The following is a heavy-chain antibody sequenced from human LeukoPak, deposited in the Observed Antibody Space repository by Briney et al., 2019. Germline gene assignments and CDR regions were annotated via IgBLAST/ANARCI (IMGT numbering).Heavy chain of an antibody. CDR1: GGSISSYY. CDR3: ARDRYYYDSSARYFDY. CDR2: IHTSGST. V-gene: IGHV4-4*07. J-gene: IGHJ4*02. Sequence: SETLSLTCTVSGGSISSYYWSWIRQPAGKGLEWIGRIHTSGSTNYGPSLKSRVTMSVDTSKNQFSLKLSSVTAADTAVYYCARDRYYYDSSARYFDYWGQGTLVTVSS. D-gene: IGHD3-22*01.